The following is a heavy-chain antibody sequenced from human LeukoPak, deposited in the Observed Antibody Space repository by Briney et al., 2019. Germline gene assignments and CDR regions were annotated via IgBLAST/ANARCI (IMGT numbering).Heavy chain of an antibody. CDR3: ARDPYYDFWSGYYGAYMDV. D-gene: IGHD3-3*01. V-gene: IGHV3-30-3*01. Sequence: GGSLRLSCAASGFTFSSYAMHWVRQAPGKGLEWVAVISYDGSNKYYADSVKGRFTISRDNSKNTLYLQMNSLRAEDTAVYYCARDPYYDFWSGYYGAYMDVWGKGTTVTVSS. CDR2: ISYDGSNK. CDR1: GFTFSSYA. J-gene: IGHJ6*03.